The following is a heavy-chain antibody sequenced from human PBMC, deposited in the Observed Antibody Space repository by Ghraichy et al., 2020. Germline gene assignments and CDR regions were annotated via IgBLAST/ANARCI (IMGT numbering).Heavy chain of an antibody. D-gene: IGHD3-22*01. CDR3: ARDSDFYDSRGYPDAFDL. V-gene: IGHV3-21*01. Sequence: LSLTCVASGFTFSDYHMNWVHQVPGKGLEWVSAISRTATYIYYRDSVKGRFIISRDNTKNSLFLQMNSLRVEDAAVYYCARDSDFYDSRGYPDAFDLWGQGTMVTVSS. CDR2: ISRTATYI. CDR1: GFTFSDYH. J-gene: IGHJ3*01.